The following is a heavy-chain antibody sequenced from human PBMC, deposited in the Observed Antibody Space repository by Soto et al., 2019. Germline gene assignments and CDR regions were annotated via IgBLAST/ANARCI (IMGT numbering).Heavy chain of an antibody. CDR3: ARTLYGDNVDY. CDR2: ISAYNGNT. D-gene: IGHD4-17*01. Sequence: GASVMVSCKASGYTFASYGISWVRQAPGQGLEWMGWISAYNGNTNYAQKLQGRVTMTTDTSTSTAYMELRSLRSDDTAVYYCARTLYGDNVDYWGQGTMVTVSS. CDR1: GYTFASYG. J-gene: IGHJ4*02. V-gene: IGHV1-18*01.